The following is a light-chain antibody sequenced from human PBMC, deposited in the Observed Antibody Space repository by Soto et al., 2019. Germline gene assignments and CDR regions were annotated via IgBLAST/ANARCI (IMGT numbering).Light chain of an antibody. CDR1: QSVSSN. CDR2: GAS. CDR3: QQYNNWLT. V-gene: IGKV3-15*01. Sequence: EIVMTQSPATLSVSPGERATLSCRASQSVSSNLAWYQQKPGQAPRLLIYGASTRATGIPARFSGSGSGTDFTLTISSVQSEDFAVYYCQQYNNWLTFGQGTRLEIK. J-gene: IGKJ5*01.